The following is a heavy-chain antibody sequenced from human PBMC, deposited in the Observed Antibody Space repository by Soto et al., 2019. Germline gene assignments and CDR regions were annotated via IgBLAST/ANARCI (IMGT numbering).Heavy chain of an antibody. D-gene: IGHD4-4*01. Sequence: SVKVSCKASGGTFSSYAISWVRQAPGQGLEWMGGIIPIFGTANYAQKFQGRVTITADESTSTAYMELSSLRSEDTAVFYCARKSSNYYSYYYYYYGMDVWGQGTTVTVSS. CDR1: GGTFSSYA. V-gene: IGHV1-69*13. J-gene: IGHJ6*02. CDR2: IIPIFGTA. CDR3: ARKSSNYYSYYYYYYGMDV.